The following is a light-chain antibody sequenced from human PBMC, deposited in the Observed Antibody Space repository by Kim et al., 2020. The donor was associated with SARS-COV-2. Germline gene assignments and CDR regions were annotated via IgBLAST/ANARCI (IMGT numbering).Light chain of an antibody. CDR2: DAS. CDR1: QSVGSY. Sequence: EIVLTQSPATLSLSPGERATLSCRASQSVGSYLAWYQLKFGQAPRLLIYDASNRATGIPARFSGSGSATDFTLTISSLEPEDRAVYYCQQRSNWPLTFGGGTKVDIK. V-gene: IGKV3-11*01. J-gene: IGKJ4*01. CDR3: QQRSNWPLT.